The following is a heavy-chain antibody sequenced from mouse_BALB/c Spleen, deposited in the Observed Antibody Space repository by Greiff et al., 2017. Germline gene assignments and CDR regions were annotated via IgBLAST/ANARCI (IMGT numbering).Heavy chain of an antibody. CDR1: GFTFTDYY. CDR2: IRNKANGYTT. D-gene: IGHD2-14*01. CDR3: ARGGGSYYRYDDETWFAY. Sequence: EVKLMESGGGLVQPGGSLRLSCATSGFTFTDYYMSWVRQPPGKALEWLGFIRNKANGYTTEYSASVKGRFTISRDNSQSILYLQMNTLRAEDSATYYCARGGGSYYRYDDETWFAYWGQGTLVTVSA. V-gene: IGHV7-3*02. J-gene: IGHJ3*01.